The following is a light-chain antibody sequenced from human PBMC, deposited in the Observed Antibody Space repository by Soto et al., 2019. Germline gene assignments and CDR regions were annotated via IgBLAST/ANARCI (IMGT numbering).Light chain of an antibody. Sequence: QSVLTQPPSVSAAPGQKVTISCSGGSSNIGSNYVSWYQQLPGTAPKLLIYDNNKRPSGIPDRFSGSRSGTSATLGITGLQTGDEADYYCGTWDSSLSAVVFGGGTKPPS. CDR3: GTWDSSLSAVV. J-gene: IGLJ2*01. CDR2: DNN. CDR1: SSNIGSNY. V-gene: IGLV1-51*01.